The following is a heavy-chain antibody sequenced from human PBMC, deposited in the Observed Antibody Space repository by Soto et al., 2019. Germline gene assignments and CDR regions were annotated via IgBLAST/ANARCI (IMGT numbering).Heavy chain of an antibody. V-gene: IGHV3-21*01. CDR1: GFTFSSYS. Sequence: EFQLVESGGGLVRPGGSLRLSCADSGFTFSSYSMNWVRQAPGKGLEWVSSISSTSSPIFYAAYVEGRFTISRDNAKRTLYLQTNSLRVEDTAAYYCLRGWRGYPKEDVRNSWGLGTMVTVSS. J-gene: IGHJ3*01. D-gene: IGHD3-10*02. CDR2: ISSTSSPI. CDR3: LRGWRGYPKEDVRNS.